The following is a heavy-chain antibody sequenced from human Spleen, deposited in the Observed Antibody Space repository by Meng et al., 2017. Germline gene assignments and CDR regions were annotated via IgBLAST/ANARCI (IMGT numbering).Heavy chain of an antibody. V-gene: IGHV5-51*01. Sequence: KVSCKASGYNFPNYWIAWVRQMPGKGLELMGIIYPGDSDVVYSSSFQGQVTISADKSITTAYLQWSTLKPSDTAIYYCARPSASSGYYYGLHYWGQGTLVTVSS. CDR2: IYPGDSDV. J-gene: IGHJ4*02. CDR3: ARPSASSGYYYGLHY. CDR1: GYNFPNYW. D-gene: IGHD3-22*01.